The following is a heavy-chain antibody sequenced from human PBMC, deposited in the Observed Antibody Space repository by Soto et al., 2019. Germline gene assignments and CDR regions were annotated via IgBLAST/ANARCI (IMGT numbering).Heavy chain of an antibody. CDR2: ISYDENNK. CDR3: ARAMDAAMASKDNWFDP. CDR1: GFTFRSYH. V-gene: IGHV3-30-3*01. D-gene: IGHD5-18*01. J-gene: IGHJ5*02. Sequence: GGSLRLSCAASGFTFRSYHMHWVRQAPGKGLEWVASISYDENNKYYTDSVKGRFTISRDNSKNTLYLQMNSLRDEDTAVYYCARAMDAAMASKDNWFDPWGQGTRVTVSS.